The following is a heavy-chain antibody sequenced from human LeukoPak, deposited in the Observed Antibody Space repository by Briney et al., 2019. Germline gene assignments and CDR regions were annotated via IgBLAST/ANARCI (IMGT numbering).Heavy chain of an antibody. Sequence: SETLSLTCTVSGGSISSYYWSWIRQPPGKGLEWIGYIYYSGSTNYNPSLKSRVTISVDTSKSQFSLKLSSVTAADTAVYYCARGGGYSYGKVHYYYSMDVWGKGTTVTVSS. CDR2: IYYSGST. D-gene: IGHD5-18*01. CDR3: ARGGGYSYGKVHYYYSMDV. CDR1: GGSISSYY. V-gene: IGHV4-59*01. J-gene: IGHJ6*03.